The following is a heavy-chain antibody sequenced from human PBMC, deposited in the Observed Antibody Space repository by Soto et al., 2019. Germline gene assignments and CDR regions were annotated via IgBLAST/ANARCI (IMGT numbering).Heavy chain of an antibody. D-gene: IGHD6-13*01. J-gene: IGHJ4*02. CDR1: GYTFTSYT. Sequence: ASGQVSCKASGYTFTSYTMHWVRQAPGQRLEWMGWINAGNGNTKYSQKFQGRVTITRDTSASTAYMELSSLRSEDTAVYYCARGIAPYYFDYWGQGTLVTVSS. V-gene: IGHV1-3*01. CDR3: ARGIAPYYFDY. CDR2: INAGNGNT.